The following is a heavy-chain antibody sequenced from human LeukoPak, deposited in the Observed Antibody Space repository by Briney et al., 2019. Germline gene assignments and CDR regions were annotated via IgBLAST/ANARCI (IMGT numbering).Heavy chain of an antibody. V-gene: IGHV3-49*04. CDR1: GFIFGDYA. Sequence: GGSLRLSCTASGFIFGDYAMNWVRQAPGKGLEWVGFIRSRAYGGTTEYAASVRDRFTISRDDSKSIAYLQMNSLKTEDTAVYYCTRGIVVVPTPRPFDYWGQGTLVTVSS. CDR3: TRGIVVVPTPRPFDY. J-gene: IGHJ4*02. D-gene: IGHD2-2*02. CDR2: IRSRAYGGTT.